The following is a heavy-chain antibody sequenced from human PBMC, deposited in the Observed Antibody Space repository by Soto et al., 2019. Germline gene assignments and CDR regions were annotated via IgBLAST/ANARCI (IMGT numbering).Heavy chain of an antibody. CDR2: ISYDGSNK. J-gene: IGHJ6*02. V-gene: IGHV3-30*18. CDR1: GFTFSSYG. D-gene: IGHD3-10*01. Sequence: QVQLVESGGGVVQPGRSLRLSCAASGFTFSSYGMHWVRQAPGKGLEWVAVISYDGSNKYYADSVKGRFTISRDNSKSTLYLQMNSLRAADTAVYYCANAQEFGESDSTADYSYSAMDVWGQGTTVTVSS. CDR3: ANAQEFGESDSTADYSYSAMDV.